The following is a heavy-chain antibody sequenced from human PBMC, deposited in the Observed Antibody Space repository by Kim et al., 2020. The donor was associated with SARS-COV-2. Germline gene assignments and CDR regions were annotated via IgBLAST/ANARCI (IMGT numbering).Heavy chain of an antibody. J-gene: IGHJ6*02. CDR2: ISAYNGNT. CDR1: GYTFTSYG. D-gene: IGHD3-10*01. V-gene: IGHV1-18*04. CDR3: ARDLNVYGSGSYPMDV. Sequence: ASVKVSCKASGYTFTSYGISWVRQPPGQGLEWMGWISAYNGNTNYAQKLQGRVTMTTDTSTSTAYMELRSLRSDDTAVYYCARDLNVYGSGSYPMDVWGQGTTVTVSS.